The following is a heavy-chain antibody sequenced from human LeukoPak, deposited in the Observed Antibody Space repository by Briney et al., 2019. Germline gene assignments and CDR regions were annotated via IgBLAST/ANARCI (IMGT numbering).Heavy chain of an antibody. CDR1: GYTFTSYY. CDR3: ASGYSGYALGFVFDY. D-gene: IGHD5-12*01. V-gene: IGHV1-46*01. Sequence: GASVKVSCKASGYTFTSYYMHWVRQAPGQGLEWMGIINPSGGSTSYAQKFQGRVTMTRDMSTSTVYMELSSLRSEDTAVYYCASGYSGYALGFVFDYWGQGTLVTVSS. J-gene: IGHJ4*02. CDR2: INPSGGST.